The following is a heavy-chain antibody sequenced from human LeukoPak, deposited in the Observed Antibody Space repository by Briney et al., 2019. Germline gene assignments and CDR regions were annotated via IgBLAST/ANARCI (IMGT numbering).Heavy chain of an antibody. CDR1: GFIFSDYA. J-gene: IGHJ4*02. D-gene: IGHD3-22*01. Sequence: GGSLRLSCAASGFIFSDYAMSWVRQAPGKGLEWVSSISGSGGSIYDADSVKGRFTIFRDNSKNTLYLQMNSLRAEDTAVYYCAKTKAFTSGYPLDFWGQGTLVTVSS. CDR3: AKTKAFTSGYPLDF. CDR2: ISGSGGSI. V-gene: IGHV3-23*01.